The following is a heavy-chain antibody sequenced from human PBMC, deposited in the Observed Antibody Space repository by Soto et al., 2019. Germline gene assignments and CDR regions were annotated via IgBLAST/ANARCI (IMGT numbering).Heavy chain of an antibody. CDR1: GFTFSTSA. J-gene: IGHJ6*02. V-gene: IGHV1-58*01. CDR2: IVVGSGTT. D-gene: IGHD3-3*01. CDR3: AADRVTIFGILIKGGMDV. Sequence: SVKVSCKASGFTFSTSAVQWVRQARGQRLEWIGWIVVGSGTTNYAQKFQERVVITRDMSTSTTYMELRSLRSEDTAVYYCAADRVTIFGILIKGGMDVWGQGTTVTVSS.